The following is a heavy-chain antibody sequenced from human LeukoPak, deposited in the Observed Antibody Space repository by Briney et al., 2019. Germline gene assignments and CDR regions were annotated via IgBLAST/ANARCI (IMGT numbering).Heavy chain of an antibody. CDR3: ASLHHGAARDY. J-gene: IGHJ4*02. CDR2: ISWNSGSI. Sequence: GGSLRLSCAASGFTFDDYAMHWVRQAPGKGLEWVSGISWNSGSIGYAGSVKGRFTISRDNAKNSLYLQMNSLRAEDTAVYYCASLHHGAARDYWGQGTLVTVSS. V-gene: IGHV3-9*01. D-gene: IGHD3-16*01. CDR1: GFTFDDYA.